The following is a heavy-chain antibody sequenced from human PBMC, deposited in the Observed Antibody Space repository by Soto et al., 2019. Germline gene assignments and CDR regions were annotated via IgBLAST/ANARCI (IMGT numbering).Heavy chain of an antibody. CDR1: GFTFSSYA. Sequence: GGSLRLSCAASGFTFSSYAMSWVRQAPGKGLEWVSAISGGGGSTYYADSVKGRFTISRDNSKNTLYLQMNSLRAEDTAVYYCAKTPTVTTIFLLDYWGQGTLVTVSS. V-gene: IGHV3-23*01. J-gene: IGHJ4*02. CDR3: AKTPTVTTIFLLDY. CDR2: ISGGGGST. D-gene: IGHD4-17*01.